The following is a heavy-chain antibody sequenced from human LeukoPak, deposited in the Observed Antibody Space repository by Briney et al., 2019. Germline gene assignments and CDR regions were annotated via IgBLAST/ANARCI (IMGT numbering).Heavy chain of an antibody. Sequence: GGSLRLSCAASGFTFSSYGMHWVRQAPGKGLEWVAVIWYDRSNKYYTDSVKGRFTISRDNSKNTLYLQMNSLRAEDTAVYYCASYFGGSGSYYTYGMDVWGQGTTVTVSS. CDR3: ASYFGGSGSYYTYGMDV. CDR1: GFTFSSYG. J-gene: IGHJ6*02. D-gene: IGHD3-10*01. V-gene: IGHV3-33*01. CDR2: IWYDRSNK.